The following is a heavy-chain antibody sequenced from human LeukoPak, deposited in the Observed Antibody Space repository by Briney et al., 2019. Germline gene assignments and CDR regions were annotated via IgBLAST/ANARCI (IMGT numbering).Heavy chain of an antibody. J-gene: IGHJ4*02. CDR2: IDPYSGGT. CDR1: GYTFTGYY. CDR3: ARAPGELTFLFDF. V-gene: IGHV1-2*02. Sequence: ASVKVSCKASGYTFTGYYIHWVRQAPGQGLEWMGWIDPYSGGTDYSQNFQDRVTMTRATSISTACMELASLRSDDTAVYYCARAPGELTFLFDFWGQGTLVTVSS. D-gene: IGHD1-7*01.